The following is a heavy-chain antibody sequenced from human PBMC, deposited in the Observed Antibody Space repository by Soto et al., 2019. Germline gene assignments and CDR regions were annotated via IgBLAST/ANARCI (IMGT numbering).Heavy chain of an antibody. V-gene: IGHV4-31*03. J-gene: IGHJ4*02. D-gene: IGHD5-12*01. CDR2: IYYSGST. CDR1: GGSISSGGYY. CDR3: ASDSALEMATIT. Sequence: QVQLQESGPGLVKPSQTLSLTCTVSGGSISSGGYYWSWIRQHPGKGLEWIGYIYYSGSTYYNPSLKRRVTISVDTSKNQFSLQLSSVTAADTDVYYCASDSALEMATITWGQGTLVTVSS.